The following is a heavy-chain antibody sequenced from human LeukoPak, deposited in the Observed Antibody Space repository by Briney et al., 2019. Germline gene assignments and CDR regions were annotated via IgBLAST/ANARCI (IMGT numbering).Heavy chain of an antibody. CDR1: GYTFTGYY. CDR3: AREITLWLTWFAP. V-gene: IGHV1-2*02. CDR2: INPNSGGT. J-gene: IGHJ5*02. D-gene: IGHD5-18*01. Sequence: ASVKVSCKASGYTFTGYYMHWVRQAPGQGLEWMGWINPNSGGTNYAQKFQGRVTMTRDTSISTAYMELSRLRSDDTAVYYCAREITLWLTWFAPWGQGTLVTVSS.